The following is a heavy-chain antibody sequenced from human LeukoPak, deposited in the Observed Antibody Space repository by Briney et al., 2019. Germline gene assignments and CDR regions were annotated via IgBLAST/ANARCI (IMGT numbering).Heavy chain of an antibody. V-gene: IGHV1-8*01. Sequence: ASVKVSCKASGYTFTSYDINWVRQATGQGLEWMGWMNPNSGNTGYAQKFQGRVTMTRNTSISTAYMELSSLRSEDTAVYYCYGSGSYQWGNNWFDPWGQGTLVTVSS. CDR2: MNPNSGNT. CDR1: GYTFTSYD. D-gene: IGHD3-10*01. J-gene: IGHJ5*02. CDR3: YGSGSYQWGNNWFDP.